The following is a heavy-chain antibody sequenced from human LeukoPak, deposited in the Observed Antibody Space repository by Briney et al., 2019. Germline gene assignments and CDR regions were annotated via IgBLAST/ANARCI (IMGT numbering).Heavy chain of an antibody. V-gene: IGHV3-30-3*01. D-gene: IGHD1-26*01. CDR2: ISYDANIGSNK. J-gene: IGHJ4*02. CDR3: ARDQGGSYSYTDY. Sequence: PGRSLRLSCATSGFTFSRYAMHWVRQAPGKGLEWVALISYDANIGSNKYYADSVKGRFTISRDNSKNTPYLQMNSLRAEDTAVYYCARDQGGSYSYTDYWGQGTLVTVSS. CDR1: GFTFSRYA.